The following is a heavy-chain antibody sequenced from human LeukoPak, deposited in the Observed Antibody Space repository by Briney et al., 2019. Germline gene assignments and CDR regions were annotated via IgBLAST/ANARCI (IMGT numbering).Heavy chain of an antibody. CDR2: INSSGTV. D-gene: IGHD3-10*01. J-gene: IGHJ4*02. CDR1: GGSSSGYY. V-gene: IGHV4-34*01. Sequence: PSETLSLTCAVYGGSSSGYYWSWIRQPPGKGPEWIGEINSSGTVNYNPSLKSRVTISVDMSKNQFSLKLASVTAADTAMYYCARDARFGELVDYWGRGTLVTVSS. CDR3: ARDARFGELVDY.